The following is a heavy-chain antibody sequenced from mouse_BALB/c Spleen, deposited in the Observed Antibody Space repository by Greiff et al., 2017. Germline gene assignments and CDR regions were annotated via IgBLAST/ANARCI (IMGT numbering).Heavy chain of an antibody. J-gene: IGHJ4*01. CDR3: ARGSYGPYAMDY. CDR2: INSNGGST. V-gene: IGHV5-6-3*01. CDR1: GFTFSSYG. Sequence: EVKLVESGGGLVQPGGSLKLSCAASGFTFSSYGMSWVRQTPDKRLELVATINSNGGSTYYPDSVKGRFTISRDNAKNTLYLQMSSLKSEDTAMYYCARGSYGPYAMDYWGQGTSVTVSS. D-gene: IGHD1-1*01.